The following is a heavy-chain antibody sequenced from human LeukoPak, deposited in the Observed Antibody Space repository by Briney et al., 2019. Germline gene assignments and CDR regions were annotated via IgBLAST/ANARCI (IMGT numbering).Heavy chain of an antibody. CDR3: AREVAAAEAFRFDY. Sequence: ASVTVSCTASGYTFTSYAMNWVRQAPGQGLEWMGWINTNTGNPTYAQGFTGRFVFSLDTSVSTAYLQISSLKAEDTAVYYCAREVAAAEAFRFDYWGQGTLVTVSS. V-gene: IGHV7-4-1*02. D-gene: IGHD6-13*01. CDR2: INTNTGNP. J-gene: IGHJ4*02. CDR1: GYTFTSYA.